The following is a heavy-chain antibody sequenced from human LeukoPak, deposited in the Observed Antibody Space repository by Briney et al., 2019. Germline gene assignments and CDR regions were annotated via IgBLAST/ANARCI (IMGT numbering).Heavy chain of an antibody. CDR2: ISAHNGNT. Sequence: GASVKVSCKASGYTFTSYGLSWVRQAPGQGLEWMGWISAHNGNTKYAQKFQGRVTMTTDTSTSTAYMELRSLRSDDTAVYYCARDYDYGSGSYDYWGQGTLVTVSS. CDR1: GYTFTSYG. CDR3: ARDYDYGSGSYDY. V-gene: IGHV1-18*01. J-gene: IGHJ4*02. D-gene: IGHD3-10*01.